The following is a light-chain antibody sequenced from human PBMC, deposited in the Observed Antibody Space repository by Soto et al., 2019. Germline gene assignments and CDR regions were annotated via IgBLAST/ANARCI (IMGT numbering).Light chain of an antibody. Sequence: QAVVTQPPSVSAAPGQKVTISCSGSSSNIGNNYLSWYQQLPGTAPKLLIYDNNKRPSGIPDRFSGSKSGTSGTLGITGLQTGDEADYYCGTWDSSLSAVVFGGGTKVTVL. CDR1: SSNIGNNY. V-gene: IGLV1-51*01. CDR2: DNN. CDR3: GTWDSSLSAVV. J-gene: IGLJ2*01.